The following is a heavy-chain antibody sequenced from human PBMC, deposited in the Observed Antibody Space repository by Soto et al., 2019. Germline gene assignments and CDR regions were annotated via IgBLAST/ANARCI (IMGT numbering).Heavy chain of an antibody. J-gene: IGHJ4*02. D-gene: IGHD3-3*01. CDR2: MYWDDAK. V-gene: IGHV2-5*02. Sequence: QITLNESGPTQVKPRQTLTLACAFAGFSLTTRGVGVGWIRQSPGKPPEWLALMYWDDAKRYRPSLKSRLTITKDTSKNQVVLTMADLDPADTATYYCAHRVLRTVFGLVTTTAIYFDFWGQGTPVAVSS. CDR3: AHRVLRTVFGLVTTTAIYFDF. CDR1: GFSLTTRGVG.